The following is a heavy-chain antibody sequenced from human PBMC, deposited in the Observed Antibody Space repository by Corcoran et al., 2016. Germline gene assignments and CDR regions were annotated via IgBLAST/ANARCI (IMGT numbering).Heavy chain of an antibody. CDR1: GYTFTSYY. D-gene: IGHD6-13*01. Sequence: QVQLVQSGAEVKKPGASVKVSCKASGYTFTSYYMHWVRQAPGQGLEWMGIINPSGGSTSYAQKFQGRVTMTRDTSTSTVYMELSSLRSEDTAGYYCARDRQQLVPPYYYYYGMDVWGQGTTVTVSS. J-gene: IGHJ6*02. CDR2: INPSGGST. V-gene: IGHV1-46*01. CDR3: ARDRQQLVPPYYYYYGMDV.